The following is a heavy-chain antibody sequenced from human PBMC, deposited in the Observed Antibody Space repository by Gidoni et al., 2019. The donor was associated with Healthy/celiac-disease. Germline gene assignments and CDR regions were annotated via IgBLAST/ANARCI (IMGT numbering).Heavy chain of an antibody. CDR3: ARDNGDYSFDY. D-gene: IGHD4-17*01. Sequence: QVQLQESGPGLVKPSETLALTCAVYGYSISSGYSWGWIRQPPGKGLEWIGSIYHSGSTYYNPSLKSRVTISVDTSKNQFSLKLSSVTAADTAVYYCARDNGDYSFDYWGQGTLVTVSS. J-gene: IGHJ4*02. V-gene: IGHV4-38-2*02. CDR1: GYSISSGYS. CDR2: IYHSGST.